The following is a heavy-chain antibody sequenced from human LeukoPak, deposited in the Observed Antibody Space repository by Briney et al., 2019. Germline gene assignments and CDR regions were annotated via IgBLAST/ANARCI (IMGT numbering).Heavy chain of an antibody. CDR1: GGTFSSYT. D-gene: IGHD3-22*01. CDR2: IIPILGIA. Sequence: SVKVSCKASGGTFSSYTISWVRQAPGQGLEWMGRIIPILGIANYAQKFQGRVTITADKSTSAAYMELSSLRSEDTAVYYCASSVDDSSGYYSVDYWGQGTLVTVSS. CDR3: ASSVDDSSGYYSVDY. J-gene: IGHJ4*02. V-gene: IGHV1-69*02.